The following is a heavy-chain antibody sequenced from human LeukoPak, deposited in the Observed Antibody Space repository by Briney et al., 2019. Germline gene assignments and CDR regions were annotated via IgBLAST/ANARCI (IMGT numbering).Heavy chain of an antibody. D-gene: IGHD1-26*01. Sequence: GGSLRLSCAASGFTFSSYSMNWVRQAPGEGLEWVSYISSSSSTIYYADSVKGRFTISRDNAKNSLYLQMNSLRAEDMALYYCAKDMSSGSYRRGNDAFDIWGQGTMVTVSS. CDR2: ISSSSSTI. V-gene: IGHV3-48*04. J-gene: IGHJ3*02. CDR1: GFTFSSYS. CDR3: AKDMSSGSYRRGNDAFDI.